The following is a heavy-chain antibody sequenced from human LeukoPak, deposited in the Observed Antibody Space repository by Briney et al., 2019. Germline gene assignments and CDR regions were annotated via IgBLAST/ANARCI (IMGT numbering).Heavy chain of an antibody. Sequence: GRSLRLSCAASGFTFSSYGMHWVRQAPGKGLEWVAVISYDGSNKYYADSVKGRFTISRDNFKNTLYLQMNSLRAGDTAVYYCAKDGCTNGVCYYFDYWGQGTLVTVSS. CDR2: ISYDGSNK. CDR3: AKDGCTNGVCYYFDY. J-gene: IGHJ4*02. V-gene: IGHV3-30*18. D-gene: IGHD2-8*01. CDR1: GFTFSSYG.